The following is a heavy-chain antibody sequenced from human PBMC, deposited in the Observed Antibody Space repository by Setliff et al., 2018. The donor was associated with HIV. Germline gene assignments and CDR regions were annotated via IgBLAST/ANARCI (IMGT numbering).Heavy chain of an antibody. J-gene: IGHJ3*02. V-gene: IGHV1-69*05. D-gene: IGHD3-10*01. Sequence: SVKVSCKASGGTFGSYAISWVRQAPGQGLEWLGGIIPIFETTNYAQKFQGRVTMTRDTSTSTVYLELRSLRSEDTAVYFCASKGGSENYPDSDAFDIWGQGTLVTVSS. CDR2: IIPIFETT. CDR1: GGTFGSYA. CDR3: ASKGGSENYPDSDAFDI.